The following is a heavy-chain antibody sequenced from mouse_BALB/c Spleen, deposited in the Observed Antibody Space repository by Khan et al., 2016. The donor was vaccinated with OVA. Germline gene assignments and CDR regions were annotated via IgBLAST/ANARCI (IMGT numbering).Heavy chain of an antibody. J-gene: IGHJ3*01. Sequence: VQLQQSGPELVKPGASVKISCKASGYTFTDFNLDWVKQSHGKRLEWIGYIYPTSGDTGYNKKFKTKATLTVDTYSSTAYIELRSLTSEDTAVYYCARSGYGSFGFWGQGTLVTVSA. V-gene: IGHV1S29*02. CDR1: GYTFTDFN. D-gene: IGHD1-2*01. CDR3: ARSGYGSFGF. CDR2: IYPTSGDT.